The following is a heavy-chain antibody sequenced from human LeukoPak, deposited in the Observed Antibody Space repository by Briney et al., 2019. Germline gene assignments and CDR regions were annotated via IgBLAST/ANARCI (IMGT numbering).Heavy chain of an antibody. V-gene: IGHV3-74*01. CDR3: ARAPRSSGYGLRYYFDY. Sequence: GGSLRLSCAASGFTFSSYWIHWVRQAPGKGLVWVSRINSDGSSTSYADSVKGRFTISRDNAKNSLYLQMNSLRAEDTAVYYCARAPRSSGYGLRYYFDYWGQGTLVTVSS. D-gene: IGHD5-12*01. CDR2: INSDGSST. J-gene: IGHJ4*02. CDR1: GFTFSSYW.